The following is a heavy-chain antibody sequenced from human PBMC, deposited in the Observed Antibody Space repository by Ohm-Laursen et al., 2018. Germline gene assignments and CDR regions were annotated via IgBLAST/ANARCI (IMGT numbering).Heavy chain of an antibody. D-gene: IGHD6-25*01. CDR3: AKDLGSGYYYYGIDV. Sequence: SLRLSCTASGFTFSTYSMNWVRQAPGKGLEWVSYISSSSITIYYADSVKGRFTISRDNAKKSLYLQMNTLRAEDTALYYCAKDLGSGYYYYGIDVWGQGTTVTVSS. CDR2: ISSSSITI. V-gene: IGHV3-48*04. CDR1: GFTFSTYS. J-gene: IGHJ6*02.